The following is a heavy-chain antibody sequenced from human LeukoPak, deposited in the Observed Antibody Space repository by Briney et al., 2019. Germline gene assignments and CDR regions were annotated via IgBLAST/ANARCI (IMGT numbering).Heavy chain of an antibody. Sequence: GGSLRLSCAASGFTFSSNYMSWVRQAPGKGLEWISVIYSGGSTYYADSVTGRFTISRDNSKNTLYLQMNSRRAEDTAVYYCARDSPGGYGGFFDYWGQGTLVTVSS. CDR2: IYSGGST. D-gene: IGHD3-3*01. J-gene: IGHJ4*02. CDR3: ARDSPGGYGGFFDY. CDR1: GFTFSSNY. V-gene: IGHV3-53*01.